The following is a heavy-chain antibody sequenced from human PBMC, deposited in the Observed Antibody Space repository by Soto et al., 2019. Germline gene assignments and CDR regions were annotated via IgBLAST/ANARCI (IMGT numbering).Heavy chain of an antibody. D-gene: IGHD1-26*01. V-gene: IGHV1-3*01. J-gene: IGHJ3*02. CDR2: INAGNGNT. CDR1: GYTFTSYA. Sequence: QVQLVQSGAEVKKPGASVKVSCKASGYTFTSYAMHWVRQAPGQRLEWMGWINAGNGNTKYSQKFQGRVTITRDKSASTAYMELSSLRSEDTAVYYCARDGRDDAFDIWGQGTMVTVSS. CDR3: ARDGRDDAFDI.